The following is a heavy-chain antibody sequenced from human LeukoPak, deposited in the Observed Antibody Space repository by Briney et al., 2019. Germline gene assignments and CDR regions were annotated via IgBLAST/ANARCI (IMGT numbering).Heavy chain of an antibody. CDR3: ARVTASGVVDY. CDR2: IYHSGST. V-gene: IGHV4-30-2*01. CDR1: GGSISSGGYY. J-gene: IGHJ4*02. Sequence: PSQTLSLTCTVSGGSISSGGYYWSWIRQPPGKGLEWIGYIYHSGSTYYNPSLKSRVTISVDRSKNQFSLKLSSVTAADTAVYYCARVTASGVVDYWGQGTLVTVSS. D-gene: IGHD7-27*01.